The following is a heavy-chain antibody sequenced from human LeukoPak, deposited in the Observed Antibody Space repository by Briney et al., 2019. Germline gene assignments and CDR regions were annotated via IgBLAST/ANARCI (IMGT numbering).Heavy chain of an antibody. Sequence: SETLSLTCTVSGASISSSNYYWGWIRQPPGKGLEWIASIYYSGSTSYNPSLKSRVTISVDTSKNQFSLKVSSVTAAGTAVYYCARQNIGGSDRATFVCGGKGPLFTFSS. CDR1: GASISSSNYY. CDR2: IYYSGST. J-gene: IGHJ4*02. D-gene: IGHD1-26*01. CDR3: ARQNIGGSDRATFVC. V-gene: IGHV4-39*01.